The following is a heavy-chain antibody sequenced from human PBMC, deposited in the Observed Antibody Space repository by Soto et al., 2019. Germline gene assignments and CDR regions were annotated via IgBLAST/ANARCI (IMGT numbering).Heavy chain of an antibody. D-gene: IGHD3-22*01. CDR1: GFTFFSYA. V-gene: IGHV3-23*01. CDR3: AKVTSSGYYSRDSYYGMDV. J-gene: IGHJ6*02. CDR2: ISGSGGST. Sequence: GGSLRLSCAASGFTFFSYAMTWVRQAPGKGLEWVSAISGSGGSTYYADSVKGRFTISRDNSKNTLYLQMNSLRAEDTAVYFCAKVTSSGYYSRDSYYGMDVWGQGTTVTVSS.